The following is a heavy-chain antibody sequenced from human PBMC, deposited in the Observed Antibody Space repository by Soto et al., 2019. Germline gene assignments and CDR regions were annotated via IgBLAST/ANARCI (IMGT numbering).Heavy chain of an antibody. D-gene: IGHD2-21*02. CDR1: GYTFTSHD. V-gene: IGHV1-3*01. CDR2: INADNGNT. J-gene: IGHJ4*02. Sequence: QVHLVQSGADVKKPGASVKVSCKASGYTFTSHDLHWVRQAPGQGLEWMGWINADNGNTKYAQSFQGRVTITRDTSASTTYMELTSLRSEDTAMYYCARAVTGLDYWGQGILVTVSS. CDR3: ARAVTGLDY.